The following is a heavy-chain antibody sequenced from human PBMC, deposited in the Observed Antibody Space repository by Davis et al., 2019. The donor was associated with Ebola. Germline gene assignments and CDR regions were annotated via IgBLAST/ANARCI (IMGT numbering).Heavy chain of an antibody. V-gene: IGHV3-23*01. D-gene: IGHD3-10*01. Sequence: PGGSLRLSCAASGFLFSSYAMSWVRQAPGRGPEWVSSISASGGATFYADSVKGRIVMSRDNSNDTLYLRMNNLRAEDTAIYYCAKDLTSYYGSGDFLDYWGQGILVTVSS. J-gene: IGHJ4*02. CDR2: ISASGGAT. CDR1: GFLFSSYA. CDR3: AKDLTSYYGSGDFLDY.